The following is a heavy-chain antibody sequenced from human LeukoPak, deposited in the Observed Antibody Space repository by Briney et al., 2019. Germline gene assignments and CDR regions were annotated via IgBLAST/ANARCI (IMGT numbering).Heavy chain of an antibody. CDR2: INPNSGGT. J-gene: IGHJ6*03. Sequence: ASVKVSCKASGYTFTGYYMHWVRQAPGQGLEWMGWINPNSGGTNYAQKFQGRVTMTRDTSISTAYMELSRLRSDDTAVYYCAREPVTRFYYYYYMDVWGKGPTVTISS. D-gene: IGHD4-17*01. CDR1: GYTFTGYY. CDR3: AREPVTRFYYYYYMDV. V-gene: IGHV1-2*02.